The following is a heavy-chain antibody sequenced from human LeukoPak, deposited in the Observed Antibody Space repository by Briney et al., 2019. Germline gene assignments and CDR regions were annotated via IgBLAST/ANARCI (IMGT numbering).Heavy chain of an antibody. D-gene: IGHD3-9*01. V-gene: IGHV1-18*01. Sequence: ASVKVSCKASGYSFVTSGITWVRQAPGQGLEWMGWISAYNGNTNYAQKLQGRVTMTTDTSTSTAYMELRGVRSDDTAVYYCARGGYDILTGYYNWFDPWGQGTLVTVSS. CDR2: ISAYNGNT. CDR1: GYSFVTSG. J-gene: IGHJ5*02. CDR3: ARGGYDILTGYYNWFDP.